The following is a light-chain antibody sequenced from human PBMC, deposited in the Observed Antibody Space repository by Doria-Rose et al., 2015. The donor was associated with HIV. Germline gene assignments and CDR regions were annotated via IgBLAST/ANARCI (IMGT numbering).Light chain of an antibody. CDR3: HQYGTSWT. CDR1: QSFSSTY. CDR2: DGS. Sequence: TQSPGTLSLSPGERATLSCRASQSFSSTYIAWYQQQPGQAPSLLIYDGSTRATGIPDRFSASGSGTDFTLTINRLEPEDFALYYCHQYGTSWTFGQGTKVEI. V-gene: IGKV3-20*01. J-gene: IGKJ1*01.